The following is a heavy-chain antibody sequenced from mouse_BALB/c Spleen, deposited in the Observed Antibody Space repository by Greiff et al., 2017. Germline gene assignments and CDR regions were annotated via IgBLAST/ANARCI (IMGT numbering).Heavy chain of an antibody. CDR1: GFTFSSFG. V-gene: IGHV5-17*02. Sequence: DVKLVESGGGLVQPGGSRKLSCAASGFTFSSFGLHWVRQAPEKGLEWVAYISSGSSTIYYADTVKGRFTISRDNPKNTLFLQMPSLRSEETAMYDCASSYRYDGGVFDYWGQGTTLTVSS. CDR3: ASSYRYDGGVFDY. D-gene: IGHD2-14*01. CDR2: ISSGSSTI. J-gene: IGHJ2*01.